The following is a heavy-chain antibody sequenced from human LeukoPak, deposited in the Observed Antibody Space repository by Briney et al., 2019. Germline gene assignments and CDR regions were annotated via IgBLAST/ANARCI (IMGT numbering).Heavy chain of an antibody. CDR1: GFTFSTYW. V-gene: IGHV3-74*01. Sequence: GGSLRLSCAVSGFTFSTYWMHWVRQAPGKGLVWVARINSDGSSRNYADSVKGRFTISRDSAKNTLFLQMDSLRAEDTAFYYCVRGTSRENGYGGDDPYWGRGTLVVVSS. D-gene: IGHD2-21*02. J-gene: IGHJ4*02. CDR3: VRGTSRENGYGGDDPY. CDR2: INSDGSSR.